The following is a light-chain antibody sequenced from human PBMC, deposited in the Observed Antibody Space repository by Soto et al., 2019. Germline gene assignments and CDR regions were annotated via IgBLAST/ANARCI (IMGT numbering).Light chain of an antibody. CDR2: AAS. CDR3: QKCKVAPFT. CDR1: QDICNF. J-gene: IGKJ4*01. V-gene: IGKV1-27*01. Sequence: DIQMAQSPSSLSAFIGDRVTITCRPSQDICNFLAWYQQKPGKVPKLLIYAASTLQSGVPSRFSGSGSGTDFTLTISSLHPEDVATYYCQKCKVAPFTFGGGTKVDI.